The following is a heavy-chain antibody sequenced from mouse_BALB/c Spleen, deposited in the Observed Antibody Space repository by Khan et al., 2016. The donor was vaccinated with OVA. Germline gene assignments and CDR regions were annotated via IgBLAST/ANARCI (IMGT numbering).Heavy chain of an antibody. V-gene: IGHV1S137*01. CDR1: GYIFTDYA. J-gene: IGHJ2*01. Sequence: QVQLQQSGPELVRPGVSVKISCKGSGYIFTDYAMHWVKQSHAKSLEWIGLISTYSGNTNYNQKFKGKATMTVDKSSSTAYMELARLTSEDSAIYYCARPAYDGYCDYWGQGTTLTVSS. CDR3: ARPAYDGYCDY. CDR2: ISTYSGNT. D-gene: IGHD2-3*01.